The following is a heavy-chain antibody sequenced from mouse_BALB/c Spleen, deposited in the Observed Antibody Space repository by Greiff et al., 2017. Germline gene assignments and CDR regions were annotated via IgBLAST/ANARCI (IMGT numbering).Heavy chain of an antibody. V-gene: IGHV5-17*02. CDR2: ISSGSSTI. Sequence: EVKLVESGGGLVQPGGSRKLSCAASGFTFSSFGMHWVRQAPEKGLEWVAYISSGSSTIYYADTVKGRFTISRDNPKNTLFLQMTSLRSEDTAMYYCARYYGSSSFAYWGQGTLVTVSA. CDR1: GFTFSSFG. D-gene: IGHD1-1*01. CDR3: ARYYGSSSFAY. J-gene: IGHJ3*01.